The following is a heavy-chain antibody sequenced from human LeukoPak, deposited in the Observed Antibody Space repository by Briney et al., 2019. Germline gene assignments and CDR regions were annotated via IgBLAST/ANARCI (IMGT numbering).Heavy chain of an antibody. CDR2: ISGSSSDT. CDR1: GFTFSDYY. Sequence: PGGSLRLSCAASGFTFSDYYMTWIRQAPGRGLEWVSYISGSSSDTNYADPVKGRFTISRDNAKNSLSLQMNSLSADDTALYYCARYSFDGSDYLLDYWGQGTLVTVSS. CDR3: ARYSFDGSDYLLDY. J-gene: IGHJ4*02. D-gene: IGHD3-22*01. V-gene: IGHV3-11*03.